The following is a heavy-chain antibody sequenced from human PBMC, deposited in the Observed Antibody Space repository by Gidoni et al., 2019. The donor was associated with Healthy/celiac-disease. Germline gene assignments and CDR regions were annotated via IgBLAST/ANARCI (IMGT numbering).Heavy chain of an antibody. Sequence: QVQLQQWGAGLLKPSETLSLTCAVYGGSFSGYYWSWIRQPPGKGLEWIGEINHSRSTNYNPSLKSRVTISVDTSKNQFSLKLSSVTAADTALYYCARRHPYYHFFSGWGQGTLVTVSS. CDR2: INHSRST. V-gene: IGHV4-34*01. CDR1: GGSFSGYY. D-gene: IGHD3-3*01. CDR3: ARRHPYYHFFSG. J-gene: IGHJ4*02.